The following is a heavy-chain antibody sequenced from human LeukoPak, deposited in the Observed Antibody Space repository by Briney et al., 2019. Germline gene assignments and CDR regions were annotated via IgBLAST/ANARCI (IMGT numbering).Heavy chain of an antibody. J-gene: IGHJ4*02. V-gene: IGHV4-34*01. CDR2: INHSGST. Sequence: PSETLSLTCAVYGGSFSGYYWSWIRQPPGKGLEWIGEINHSGSTNYNPSLKSRVTISVDTSKNQFSLKLSSVTAADTAVYYCASTRSTTYYYDSIGYYPFDYWGQGTLVTVSS. D-gene: IGHD3-22*01. CDR1: GGSFSGYY. CDR3: ASTRSTTYYYDSIGYYPFDY.